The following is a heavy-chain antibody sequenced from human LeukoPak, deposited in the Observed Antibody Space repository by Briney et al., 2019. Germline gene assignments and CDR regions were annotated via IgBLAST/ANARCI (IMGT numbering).Heavy chain of an antibody. D-gene: IGHD6-19*01. J-gene: IGHJ4*02. CDR3: AGRAQTTGWSFDY. CDR2: IHTSECT. CDR1: GGSITSYF. V-gene: IGHV4-4*07. Sequence: SGTLSLTCIVSGGSITSYFWSWIRQPAGKGLEWIGQIHTSECTNYNPSLKSRVAMSVDTSKNQFSLELSSVTAADTAVYYCAGRAQTTGWSFDYWGQGALVTVSS.